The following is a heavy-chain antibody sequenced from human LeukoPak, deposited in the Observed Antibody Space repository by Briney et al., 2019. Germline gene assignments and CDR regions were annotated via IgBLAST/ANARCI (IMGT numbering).Heavy chain of an antibody. CDR2: IRYDGSNK. Sequence: PGGSLRLSCAASGFRFSTYGMHWVRQAPGKGLEWVAFIRYDGSNKYYADSVKDRFTISRDNSKNTLYLQMDSLRSEDTGVYYCAKAYCSGGSCYGSYFDYWGQGTLVTASS. CDR1: GFRFSTYG. CDR3: AKAYCSGGSCYGSYFDY. J-gene: IGHJ4*02. D-gene: IGHD2-15*01. V-gene: IGHV3-30*02.